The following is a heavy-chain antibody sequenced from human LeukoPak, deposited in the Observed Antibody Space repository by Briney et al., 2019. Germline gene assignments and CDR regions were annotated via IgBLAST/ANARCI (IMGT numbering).Heavy chain of an antibody. CDR1: GFTVSSNH. D-gene: IGHD6-19*01. CDR2: IFSGGDT. CDR3: MRQGLGGAGR. V-gene: IGHV3-66*02. Sequence: GGSLRLSCAASGFTVSSNHMNWVRQAPGKGLEWASVIFSGGDTSYADSVKGRFTISRDSSKDTLSLQMNSLTPEDTAVYYCMRQGLGGAGRWGQGTLVTVSS. J-gene: IGHJ4*02.